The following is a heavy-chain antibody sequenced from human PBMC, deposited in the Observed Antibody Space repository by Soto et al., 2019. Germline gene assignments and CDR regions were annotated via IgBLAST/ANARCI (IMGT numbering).Heavy chain of an antibody. V-gene: IGHV3-23*01. CDR2: ISGSGGST. D-gene: IGHD2-8*01. J-gene: IGHJ3*02. CDR3: AKDRPDGGGCTNGVCYPDAFDI. CDR1: GFTFSSYA. Sequence: PVGSLRLSCAASGFTFSSYAMSWVRQAPGKGLEWVSAISGSGGSTYYADSVKGRFTISRDNSKNTLYLQMNSLRAEDTAVYYCAKDRPDGGGCTNGVCYPDAFDIWGQGTMVTVSS.